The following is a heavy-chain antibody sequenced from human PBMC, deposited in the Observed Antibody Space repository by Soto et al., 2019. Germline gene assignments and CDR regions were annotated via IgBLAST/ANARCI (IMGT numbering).Heavy chain of an antibody. D-gene: IGHD2-8*01. J-gene: IGHJ5*02. CDR2: MNPNSGNT. CDR1: GYTFTSYD. CDR3: AREVSYWFDP. Sequence: QVQLVQSGAEVKKPGASVKVSCKASGYTFTSYDINWVRQATGQGLEWMGWMNPNSGNTGYAQKVXGXVXMXWNTSISTAYMELSSLRSEDTAVYYCAREVSYWFDPWGQGTLVTVSS. V-gene: IGHV1-8*01.